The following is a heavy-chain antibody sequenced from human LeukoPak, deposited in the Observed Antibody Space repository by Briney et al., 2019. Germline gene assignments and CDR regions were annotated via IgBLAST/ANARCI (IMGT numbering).Heavy chain of an antibody. CDR2: IYDSGST. J-gene: IGHJ4*02. CDR3: VRAMPVAGSFDY. D-gene: IGHD6-19*01. CDR1: GGSSRSSYYY. Sequence: PSETLSLTCTVSGGSSRSSYYYWGWIRQPPGKVLEWIGSIYDSGSTNYNPSLKSRVTISVDKAKNQFSLKLNSVTVADTAVYYCVRAMPVAGSFDYWGQGTLVTVSS. V-gene: IGHV4-39*07.